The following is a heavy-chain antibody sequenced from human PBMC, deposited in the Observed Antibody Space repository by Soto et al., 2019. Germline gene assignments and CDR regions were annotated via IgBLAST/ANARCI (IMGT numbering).Heavy chain of an antibody. V-gene: IGHV1-69*13. CDR2: IIPIFGTA. Sequence: GASVKVSCKASGGTSSSYAISWVRQAPGQGLEWMGGIIPIFGTANYAQKFQGRVTITADESTSTAYMELSSLRSEDTAVYYCARDKGIAAAGTTGNWVNYYYGMDVWGQGTTVTVSS. CDR3: ARDKGIAAAGTTGNWVNYYYGMDV. D-gene: IGHD6-13*01. CDR1: GGTSSSYA. J-gene: IGHJ6*02.